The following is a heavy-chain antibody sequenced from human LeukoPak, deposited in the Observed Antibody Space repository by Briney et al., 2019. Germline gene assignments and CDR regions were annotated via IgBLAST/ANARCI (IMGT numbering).Heavy chain of an antibody. CDR3: IRGGANTPFDY. V-gene: IGHV3-15*01. CDR2: IKSKTDGGTT. D-gene: IGHD2-15*01. Sequence: GGSLRLSCAASGFTFSNAWMSWVRQAPGKGLEWVGRIKSKTDGGTTEDAASVKGRFTISRDDSKSIAYLQMNSLKTEDTAVYYCIRGGANTPFDYWGQGTLVTVSS. J-gene: IGHJ4*02. CDR1: GFTFSNAW.